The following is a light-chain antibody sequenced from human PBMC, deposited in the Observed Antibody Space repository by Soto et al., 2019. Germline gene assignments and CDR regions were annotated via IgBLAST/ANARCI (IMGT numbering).Light chain of an antibody. CDR2: DST. J-gene: IGKJ5*01. Sequence: EIVVTQSPGTLSLSPGEIATLSCRASQSIHTALAWYQQKPGQPPGLVVYDSTLRANGVPDRFGGSRSATELTLTINNLEHADFAVYYCHQRNVWHPITFGPGTRLEIK. CDR1: QSIHTA. V-gene: IGKV3D-11*02. CDR3: HQRNVWHPIT.